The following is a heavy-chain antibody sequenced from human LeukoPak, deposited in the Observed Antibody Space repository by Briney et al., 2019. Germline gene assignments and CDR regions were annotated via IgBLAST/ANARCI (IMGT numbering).Heavy chain of an antibody. CDR3: ARDTAAAGNGYFQH. J-gene: IGHJ1*01. CDR1: GFTFTSYA. CDR2: ISYAGSNK. Sequence: GGSLRLSCAASGFTFTSYAMHWVRQAPGKGLEWVAVISYAGSNKYYADSVKGRFTISRDNSKNTLYLQMNSLRAEDTAVYYCARDTAAAGNGYFQHWGQGTLVTVSS. D-gene: IGHD6-13*01. V-gene: IGHV3-30-3*01.